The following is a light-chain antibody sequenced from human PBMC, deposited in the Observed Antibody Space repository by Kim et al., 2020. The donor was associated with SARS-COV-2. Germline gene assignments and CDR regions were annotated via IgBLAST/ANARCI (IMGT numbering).Light chain of an antibody. Sequence: IQMTQSPSSLSASIGDRVTITCRASQAIRHYLAWCQQGTGKAPTLLIFGATALLSGVPSRFSGSGSGTDFSLNISSLEPEDVGVYYCVKLDSAPNTFGQGTKLDIK. CDR3: VKLDSAPNT. J-gene: IGKJ1*01. CDR1: QAIRHY. CDR2: GAT. V-gene: IGKV1-27*01.